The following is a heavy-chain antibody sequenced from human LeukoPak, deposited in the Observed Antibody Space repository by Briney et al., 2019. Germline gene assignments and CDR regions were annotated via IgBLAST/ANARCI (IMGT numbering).Heavy chain of an antibody. CDR3: AKDLAYSSSSGYNWFDP. CDR1: GFSFTTYG. Sequence: GGSLRLSCATSGFSFTTYGFHWVRQAPGKGLEWVALIWYDGSKTYYPDSVKGRFTISRDNSKNTLYLQMNSLRAEDTAVYYCAKDLAYSSSSGYNWFDPWGQGTLVTVSS. J-gene: IGHJ5*02. D-gene: IGHD6-6*01. CDR2: IWYDGSKT. V-gene: IGHV3-33*06.